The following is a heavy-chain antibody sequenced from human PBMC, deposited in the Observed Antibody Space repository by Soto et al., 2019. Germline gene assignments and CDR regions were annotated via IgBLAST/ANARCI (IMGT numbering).Heavy chain of an antibody. CDR3: ARQPAHVYEASPTWFDP. Sequence: EVLLVESGGGLVQPGGSLRLSCTASGFTFSSYEMNWVRQAPGKGLEWISYISTSGRTIFDAGSVKGRFTISRDNTRNTLFLQMDSLRPEDTAVYYCARQPAHVYEASPTWFDPWGQGTLVIVSS. CDR2: ISTSGRTI. D-gene: IGHD3-16*01. CDR1: GFTFSSYE. V-gene: IGHV3-48*03. J-gene: IGHJ5*02.